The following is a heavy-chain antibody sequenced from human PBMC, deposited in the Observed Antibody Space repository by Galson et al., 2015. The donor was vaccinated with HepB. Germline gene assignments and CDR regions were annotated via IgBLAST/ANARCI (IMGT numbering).Heavy chain of an antibody. CDR1: GFTFSSYG. Sequence: SLRLSCAASGFTFSSYGMHWVRQAPGKGLEWVAVISYDGSNKYYADSVKGRFTISRDNSKNTLYLQMNSLRAEDTAVYYCAKDPGPWGSYPYYWGQGTLVTVSS. CDR2: ISYDGSNK. D-gene: IGHD3-16*02. J-gene: IGHJ4*02. V-gene: IGHV3-30*18. CDR3: AKDPGPWGSYPYY.